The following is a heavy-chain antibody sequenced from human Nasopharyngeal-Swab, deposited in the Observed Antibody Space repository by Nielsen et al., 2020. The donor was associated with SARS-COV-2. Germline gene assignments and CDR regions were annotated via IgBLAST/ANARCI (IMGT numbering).Heavy chain of an antibody. CDR3: ARGVGMGDKNWFDP. J-gene: IGHJ5*02. CDR2: IYPDHSGT. V-gene: IGHV5-51*01. CDR1: GYDFAGYW. D-gene: IGHD3-3*01. Sequence: GGSLRLSCKTSGYDFAGYWIAWVRQKPGQGLEWMGIIYPDHSGTKYSPSFQGQVTISADTSISTAYLQWSSLKASDTAVYYCARGVGMGDKNWFDPWGQGTLVTVSS.